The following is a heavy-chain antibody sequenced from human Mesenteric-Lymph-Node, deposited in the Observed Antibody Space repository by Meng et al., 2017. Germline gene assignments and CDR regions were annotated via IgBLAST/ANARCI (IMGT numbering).Heavy chain of an antibody. CDR1: GGSIRSGDYY. J-gene: IGHJ5*02. CDR2: IYYSGST. V-gene: IGHV4-30-4*01. CDR3: ASNPTGTRGNWFDP. D-gene: IGHD1-7*01. Sequence: GRLHESGPGLVKPSPTLSLICTVSGGSIRSGDYYLRWIRQTAGKGLEWIGYIYYSGSTYYNPSLKSRVTISVDTSKNQFSLKLSSVTAADTAVYYCASNPTGTRGNWFDPWGQGTLVTVSS.